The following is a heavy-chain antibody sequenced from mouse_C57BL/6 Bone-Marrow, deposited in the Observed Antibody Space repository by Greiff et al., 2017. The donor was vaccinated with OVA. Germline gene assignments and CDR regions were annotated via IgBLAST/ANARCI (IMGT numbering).Heavy chain of an antibody. CDR3: ARPYYVSSPFAY. CDR1: GFNIKNTY. J-gene: IGHJ3*01. V-gene: IGHV14-3*01. D-gene: IGHD1-1*01. Sequence: EVKLVESVAELVRPGASVKLSCTASGFNIKNTYMHWVKQRPEQGLEWIGRIDPANGNTKYAPKFQGKATITADTSSNTAYLQLSSLTSEDTAIYYCARPYYVSSPFAYWGQGTLVTVSA. CDR2: IDPANGNT.